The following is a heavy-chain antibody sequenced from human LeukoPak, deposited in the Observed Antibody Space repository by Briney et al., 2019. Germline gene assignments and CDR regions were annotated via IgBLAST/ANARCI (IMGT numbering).Heavy chain of an antibody. CDR1: GFTFSSYA. J-gene: IGHJ4*02. CDR2: ISGSGGST. D-gene: IGHD3-22*01. Sequence: GGSLRLTCAASGFTFSSYAMSWVRQAPGKGLEWVSAISGSGGSTYYADSVKDRFTISRDNSKNTLYLQMNSLRAEDTAVYYCAKDSWYYYDSSGSRLYYFDYWGQGTLVTVSS. CDR3: AKDSWYYYDSSGSRLYYFDY. V-gene: IGHV3-23*01.